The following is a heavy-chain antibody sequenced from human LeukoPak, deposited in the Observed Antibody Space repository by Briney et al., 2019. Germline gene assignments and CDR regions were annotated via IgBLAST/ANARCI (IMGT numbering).Heavy chain of an antibody. V-gene: IGHV3-33*01. Sequence: GGSLRLSCAASGFTFSSYCRGWVRRAPGKGLEWVAVIWYDGSNKYYAACVKGRLTISRDNSKNTLYLQMNSLRAEDTAVYYCARDELISSYSRSWYLDYWRQRTLVTVPS. D-gene: IGHD6-13*01. J-gene: IGHJ4*02. CDR3: ARDELISSYSRSWYLDY. CDR1: GFTFSSYC. CDR2: IWYDGSNK.